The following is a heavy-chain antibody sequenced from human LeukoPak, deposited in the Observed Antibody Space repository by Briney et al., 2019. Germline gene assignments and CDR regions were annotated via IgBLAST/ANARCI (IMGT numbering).Heavy chain of an antibody. Sequence: GGSLRLSCAASGFTVSSNYMSWVRQAPGKGLEWVSVIYSGGRTYYADSVKGRFTISRDNSKNTLYLQMNSLRAEDTAVYYCARESPAANALDYWGQGTLVTVSS. CDR3: ARESPAANALDY. CDR1: GFTVSSNY. CDR2: IYSGGRT. D-gene: IGHD2-2*01. V-gene: IGHV3-53*01. J-gene: IGHJ4*02.